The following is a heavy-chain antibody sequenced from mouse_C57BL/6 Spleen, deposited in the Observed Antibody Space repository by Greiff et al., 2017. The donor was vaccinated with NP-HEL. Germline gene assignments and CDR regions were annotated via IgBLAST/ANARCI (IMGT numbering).Heavy chain of an antibody. Sequence: EVQLQQSGPVLVKPGASVKMSCKASGYTFTDYYMNWVKQSHGKSLEWIGVINPYNGGTSYNQKFKGKATLTVDKSSRTAYMELNSLTSEDAAVYYGARSDYCGSSPSYFDYWGQGTTLTVSS. CDR2: INPYNGGT. J-gene: IGHJ2*01. CDR3: ARSDYCGSSPSYFDY. D-gene: IGHD1-1*01. V-gene: IGHV1-19*01. CDR1: GYTFTDYY.